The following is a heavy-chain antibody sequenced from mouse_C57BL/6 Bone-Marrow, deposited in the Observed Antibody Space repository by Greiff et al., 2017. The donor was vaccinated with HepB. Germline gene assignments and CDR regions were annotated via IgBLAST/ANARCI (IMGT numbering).Heavy chain of an antibody. D-gene: IGHD2-1*01. V-gene: IGHV1-42*01. CDR3: ARWAIYYGNDWYFDV. Sequence: VQLKQSGPELVKPGASVKISCKASGYSFTGYYMNWVKQSPEKSLEWIGEINPSTGGTTYNQKFKAKATLTVDKSSSTAYMQLKSLTSEDSAVYYCARWAIYYGNDWYFDVWGTGTTVTVSS. J-gene: IGHJ1*03. CDR1: GYSFTGYY. CDR2: INPSTGGT.